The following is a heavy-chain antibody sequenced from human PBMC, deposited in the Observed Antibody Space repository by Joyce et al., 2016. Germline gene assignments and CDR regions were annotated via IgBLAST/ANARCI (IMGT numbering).Heavy chain of an antibody. CDR2: INPKSRGT. V-gene: IGHV1-2*02. J-gene: IGHJ4*02. D-gene: IGHD3-3*01. Sequence: QVHLGQSGAEVKKPGASVKVSCEISGYDFNDHYVHWVRQAPGQGLEWMGWINPKSRGTNFARKFQGRVAMTRDTSISTVFMELTGLTSDDTAVYFCARQLSRHYCYDYWGQGTLVIVSS. CDR3: ARQLSRHYCYDY. CDR1: GYDFNDHY.